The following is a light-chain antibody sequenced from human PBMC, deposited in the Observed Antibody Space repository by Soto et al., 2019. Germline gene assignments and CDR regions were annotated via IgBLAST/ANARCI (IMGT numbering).Light chain of an antibody. CDR3: QKYSSAPFT. J-gene: IGKJ3*01. CDR1: QSVSTDS. CDR2: AAS. V-gene: IGKV3-20*01. Sequence: EIVLTQSPDTLSLSPGERATLSCRASQSVSTDSLAWYQQRPGQAPRPLIYAASRRATGTPDRFSGSGSGTDFTLTISRLEPEDFAVYYCQKYSSAPFTFGPGTKVDVK.